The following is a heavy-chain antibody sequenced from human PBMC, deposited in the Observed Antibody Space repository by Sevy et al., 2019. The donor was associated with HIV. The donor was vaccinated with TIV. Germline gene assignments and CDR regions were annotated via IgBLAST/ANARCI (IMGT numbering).Heavy chain of an antibody. J-gene: IGHJ4*02. D-gene: IGHD5-18*01. CDR3: AKDILPLDTAMVTGFGY. CDR2: ISWNSGSI. Sequence: GGSLRLSCATSGFTFDDYAMHWVRQAPGKGLEWVSGISWNSGSIGYADSVKGRFTISRDNAKNSLYLQMNSLRAEDTALYYCAKDILPLDTAMVTGFGYWGQGTLVTVSS. CDR1: GFTFDDYA. V-gene: IGHV3-9*01.